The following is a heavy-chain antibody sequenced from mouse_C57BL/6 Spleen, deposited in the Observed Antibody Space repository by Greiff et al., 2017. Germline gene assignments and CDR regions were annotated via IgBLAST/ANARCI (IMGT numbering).Heavy chain of an antibody. CDR2: ISSGSSTI. J-gene: IGHJ1*03. CDR3: ARKRYWYFDV. CDR1: GFTFSDYG. V-gene: IGHV5-17*01. Sequence: EVKLVESGGGLVKPGGSLKLSCAASGFTFSDYGMHWVRQAPEKGLEWVAYISSGSSTIYYADTVKGRFTISRDNAKNTLFLQMTSLRSEDTAMYYCARKRYWYFDVWGTGTTVTVSS.